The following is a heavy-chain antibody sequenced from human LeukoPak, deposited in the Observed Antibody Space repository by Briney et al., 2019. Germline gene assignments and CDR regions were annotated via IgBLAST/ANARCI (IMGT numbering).Heavy chain of an antibody. D-gene: IGHD3-10*01. J-gene: IGHJ4*02. Sequence: GGSLRLSCAASGFAFDTYAMHWVRQAPGKGLEWVTLIWHDGSHKFYIDSVRGRFTISRDDSRNTVYLQMNGLRAEDTAVYYCAREIFGSGRYPDYWGQGTLVTVSS. CDR2: IWHDGSHK. CDR1: GFAFDTYA. V-gene: IGHV3-33*01. CDR3: AREIFGSGRYPDY.